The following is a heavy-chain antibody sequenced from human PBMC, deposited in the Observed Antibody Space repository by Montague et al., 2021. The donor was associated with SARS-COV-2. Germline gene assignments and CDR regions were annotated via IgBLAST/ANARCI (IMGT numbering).Heavy chain of an antibody. CDR2: INRDGSRR. V-gene: IGHV3-7*01. Sequence: PLRLSCAASGFTIGDTYMTWVRQAPGKGLERVAKINRDGSRRDYVDSMKGRFTISRDNAKNSLYLQLDSLRAEDTAVYYCARNYWFYFDYWGQGTLVTVSS. CDR1: GFTIGDTY. CDR3: ARNYWFYFDY. J-gene: IGHJ4*02. D-gene: IGHD2-8*02.